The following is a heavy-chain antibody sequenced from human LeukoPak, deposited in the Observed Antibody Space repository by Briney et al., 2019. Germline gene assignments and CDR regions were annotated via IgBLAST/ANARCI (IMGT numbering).Heavy chain of an antibody. CDR1: GFTFSSYA. Sequence: GGSLRLSCAASGFTFSSYAMSWVRQAPGKGLEWVSAISGSGGSTYYADSVKGRFTISRDNSKNTLYLQMNSLRAEDTAVYSCARANYYDTSGYPDQNWGQGTLVTVSS. D-gene: IGHD3-22*01. V-gene: IGHV3-23*01. CDR3: ARANYYDTSGYPDQN. J-gene: IGHJ4*02. CDR2: ISGSGGST.